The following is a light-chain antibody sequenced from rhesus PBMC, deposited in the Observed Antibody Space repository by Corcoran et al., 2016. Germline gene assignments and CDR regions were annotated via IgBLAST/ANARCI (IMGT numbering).Light chain of an antibody. Sequence: QAALTQPPSVSKSLGQSVTISCPGTSSGIASYSDVSWYQQHPGKAPRLLIYSVSNRPSGVSDRFSGSKSGSTASLTISGLQAEDEAIYYCCLYRSGSTYIFGAGTRLTVL. V-gene: IGLV2-26*02. J-gene: IGLJ1*01. CDR3: CLYRSGSTYI. CDR1: SSGIASYSD. CDR2: SVS.